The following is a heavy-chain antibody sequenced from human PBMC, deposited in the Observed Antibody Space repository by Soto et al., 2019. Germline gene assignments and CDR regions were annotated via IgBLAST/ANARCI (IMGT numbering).Heavy chain of an antibody. J-gene: IGHJ6*03. CDR2: IYYSGST. D-gene: IGHD1-26*01. Sequence: SETLSLTCTVSGGSISSYYWSWIRQPPGKGLEWIGYIYYSGSTNYNPSLKSRVTISVDTPKNQFSLKLSSVPAADTAVYYCARVKKWNYMDVWGKGTTVTVSS. CDR1: GGSISSYY. V-gene: IGHV4-59*08. CDR3: ARVKKWNYMDV.